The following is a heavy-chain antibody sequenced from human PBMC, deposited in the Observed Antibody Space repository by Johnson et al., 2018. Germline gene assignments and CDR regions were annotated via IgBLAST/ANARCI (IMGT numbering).Heavy chain of an antibody. Sequence: VQLVESGGGLVQPGGSLRLSCAASGFTFSSYSMNWVRQAPGKGLEWVSYISSSSSTIYYADSVKGRFTISRDNAKNSLYLQMNSLRDEDTAVYYCARDPFDFWSGYYYYYYYGMDVWGQGTTVTVSS. J-gene: IGHJ6*02. CDR1: GFTFSSYS. V-gene: IGHV3-48*02. CDR2: ISSSSSTI. CDR3: ARDPFDFWSGYYYYYYYGMDV. D-gene: IGHD3-3*01.